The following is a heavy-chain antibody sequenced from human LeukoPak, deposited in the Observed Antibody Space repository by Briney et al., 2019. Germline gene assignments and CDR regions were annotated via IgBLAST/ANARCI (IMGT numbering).Heavy chain of an antibody. V-gene: IGHV3-23*01. CDR3: TVSSFSSTWYSWVH. CDR2: ISNGGGST. D-gene: IGHD6-13*01. CDR1: GFTFSSNA. Sequence: GGSLRLSCAASGFTFSSNAMGWVRLAPGKGLEGVSAISNGGGSTYYADSVRGRFTISRDNSKNTLFLQVNSLRAEDSAVYYCTVSSFSSTWYSWVHWGQGTLVTVSS. J-gene: IGHJ4*02.